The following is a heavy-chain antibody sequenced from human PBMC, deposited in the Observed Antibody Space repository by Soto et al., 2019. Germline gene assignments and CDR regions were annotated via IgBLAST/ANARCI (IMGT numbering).Heavy chain of an antibody. CDR3: ATRVWITGTRVDY. CDR1: VFTFSSNY. D-gene: IGHD1-7*01. Sequence: GGSLRLSCAASVFTFSSNYMSWVREAPGKGLEWVSVIYSGGSTYYADSVKGRFTISRDNSKNTLYLQMNSLRAEDTAVYYCATRVWITGTRVDYWGQGTLVTVSS. V-gene: IGHV3-53*01. J-gene: IGHJ4*02. CDR2: IYSGGST.